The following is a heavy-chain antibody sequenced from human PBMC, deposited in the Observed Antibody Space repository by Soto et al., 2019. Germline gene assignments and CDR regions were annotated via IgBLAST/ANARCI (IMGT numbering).Heavy chain of an antibody. Sequence: QVQLQESGPGLVTPSETLSLTCTVSGGSISSYYWSWIRQPAGQGLEWMGRTATSGRTNDNPSLKRRVTTSVDTSEIQFSLKRSCVTAADTAVYYCARARIGSCSGGSCLDAFDVWCGGTMVTVSS. CDR3: ARARIGSCSGGSCLDAFDV. CDR1: GGSISSYY. D-gene: IGHD2-15*01. J-gene: IGHJ3*01. V-gene: IGHV4-4*07. CDR2: TATSGRT.